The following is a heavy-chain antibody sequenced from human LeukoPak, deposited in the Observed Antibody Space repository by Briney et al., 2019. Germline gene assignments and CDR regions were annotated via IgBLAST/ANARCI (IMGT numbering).Heavy chain of an antibody. CDR1: GFTFSSYA. Sequence: GGSLRLSCAASGFTFSSYAMHWVRQAPGKGLEWVAVISYDGSNKYYADSVKGRFTISRDNSKNTLYLQMNSLRAEDTAVYYCARRSEYDSSGYALGYWGQGTLVTVSS. J-gene: IGHJ4*02. D-gene: IGHD3-22*01. CDR3: ARRSEYDSSGYALGY. V-gene: IGHV3-30-3*01. CDR2: ISYDGSNK.